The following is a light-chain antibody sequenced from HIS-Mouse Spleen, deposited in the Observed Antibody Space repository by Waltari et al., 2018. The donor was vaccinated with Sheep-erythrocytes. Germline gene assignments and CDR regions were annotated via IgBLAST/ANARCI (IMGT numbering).Light chain of an antibody. Sequence: QSALTQPASVSGSPGQSITISCNGPSSDVGSYNLVSWYQQHPGKAPNLMIYEGSKRPSGVSNRFSGSKSGNTASLTISGLQAEDEADYYCCSYAGSSTLVFGGGTKLTVL. CDR1: SSDVGSYNL. J-gene: IGLJ2*01. V-gene: IGLV2-23*01. CDR3: CSYAGSSTLV. CDR2: EGS.